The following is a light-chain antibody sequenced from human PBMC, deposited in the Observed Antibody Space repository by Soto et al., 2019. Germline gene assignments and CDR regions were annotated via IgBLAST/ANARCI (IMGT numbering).Light chain of an antibody. CDR3: LQHNVYPRT. V-gene: IGKV1-5*01. Sequence: DIQMTQSPSTLSASVGDRVTITCRASQTISTWLAWYQHKPGKAPKLLIYAASSLQSGVPSRFSGSGSGTEFTLTISSLQPEDFATYYCLQHNVYPRTFGQGTKVDIK. CDR2: AAS. J-gene: IGKJ1*01. CDR1: QTISTW.